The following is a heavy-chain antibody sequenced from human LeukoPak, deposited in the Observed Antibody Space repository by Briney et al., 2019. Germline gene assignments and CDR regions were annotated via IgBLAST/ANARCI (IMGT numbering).Heavy chain of an antibody. D-gene: IGHD6-19*01. V-gene: IGHV3-30*04. CDR3: ATAYSSGWADY. CDR2: ISYDGSNK. J-gene: IGHJ4*02. CDR1: GINFSGYA. Sequence: GGSLRLSCAASGINFSGYAMHWVRQAPSKGLEWVAIISYDGSNKNYADSVKGRLTISRDNSNNMLFLQLNSLRTDDTAVYFCATAYSSGWADYWGQGTLVTVSS.